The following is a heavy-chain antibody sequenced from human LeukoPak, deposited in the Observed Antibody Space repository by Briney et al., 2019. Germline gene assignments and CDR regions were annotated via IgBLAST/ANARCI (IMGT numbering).Heavy chain of an antibody. J-gene: IGHJ4*02. V-gene: IGHV3-23*01. CDR2: ISGSGGST. CDR1: GFTVSNSF. Sequence: PGGSLRLSCAVFGFTVSNSFMSWVRQAPGKGLEWVSAISGSGGSTYYADSVKGRFTISRDNSKNTLYLQMNSLRAEDTAVYYCAKDDLAVADYWGQGTLVTVSS. D-gene: IGHD6-19*01. CDR3: AKDDLAVADY.